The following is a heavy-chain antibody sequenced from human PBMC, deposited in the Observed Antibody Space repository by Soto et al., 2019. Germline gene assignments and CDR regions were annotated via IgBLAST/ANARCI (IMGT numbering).Heavy chain of an antibody. J-gene: IGHJ6*02. Sequence: QVQLVQSGAEVKKPGSSVKVSCKASGGTFSSYAISWVRQAPGQGLEWMGGIIPIFGTANYAQKFQGRVTSTADESTSTAYMELSSLRAEDTAVYYCARDRRVLEWLSHYYYYYGMDVWGQGTTVTVSS. CDR1: GGTFSSYA. CDR3: ARDRRVLEWLSHYYYYYGMDV. D-gene: IGHD3-3*01. V-gene: IGHV1-69*12. CDR2: IIPIFGTA.